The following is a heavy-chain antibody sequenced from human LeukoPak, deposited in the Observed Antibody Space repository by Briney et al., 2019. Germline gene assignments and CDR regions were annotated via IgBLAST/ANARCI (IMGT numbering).Heavy chain of an antibody. CDR3: VRWAGVNSDVASFDY. D-gene: IGHD1-26*01. V-gene: IGHV1-2*02. Sequence: GGSVKVSCKASGYIFSDYYIHWVGQAPGRGFEWMGWIRRCSGATKLARKFQGRVTLTRDTSISTAYVELSNLASDDTGVYYCVRWAGVNSDVASFDYWGQGTLVIVSS. CDR1: GYIFSDYY. J-gene: IGHJ4*02. CDR2: IRRCSGAT.